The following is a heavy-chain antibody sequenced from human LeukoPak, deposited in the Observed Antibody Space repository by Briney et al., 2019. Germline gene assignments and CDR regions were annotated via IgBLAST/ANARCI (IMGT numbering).Heavy chain of an antibody. V-gene: IGHV3-30*01. CDR1: GFTFSSYA. D-gene: IGHD2-15*01. Sequence: GRSLRLSCAASGFTFSSYAMHWVRQAPGKGLEWVAVISYDGSNKYYAVSVKGRFTISRDNSKNTLYLQMNSLRAEDTAVYYCARAEDYYYYYMDVWGKGTTVTVSS. CDR2: ISYDGSNK. CDR3: ARAEDYYYYYMDV. J-gene: IGHJ6*03.